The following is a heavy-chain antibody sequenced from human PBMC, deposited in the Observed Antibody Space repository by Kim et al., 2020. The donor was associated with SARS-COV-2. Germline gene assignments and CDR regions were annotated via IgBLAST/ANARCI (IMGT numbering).Heavy chain of an antibody. CDR3: ARRYSSSWYNAYYYGMDV. J-gene: IGHJ6*02. Sequence: SETLSLTCTVSGGSISSSSYYWGWIRQPPGKGLEWIGSIYYSGSTYYNPSLKSRVTISVDTSKNQFSLKLSSVTAADTAVYYCARRYSSSWYNAYYYGMDVWGQGTTVTVSS. CDR2: IYYSGST. D-gene: IGHD6-13*01. CDR1: GGSISSSSYY. V-gene: IGHV4-39*01.